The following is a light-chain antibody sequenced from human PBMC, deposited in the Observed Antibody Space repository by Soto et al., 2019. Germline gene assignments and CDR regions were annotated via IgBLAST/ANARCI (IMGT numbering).Light chain of an antibody. CDR3: QQYNTDYPWT. CDR1: QSISGG. CDR2: AAS. V-gene: IGKV1-5*01. J-gene: IGKJ1*01. Sequence: DIQLTPSPSTLSASVGDRVSITCRASQSISGGLAWYQQTPGKAPKLLIYAASNLQSGVPSTFSGSGSGTEFSLTISNLHLEEVATSYCQQYNTDYPWTFGQGTKVDI.